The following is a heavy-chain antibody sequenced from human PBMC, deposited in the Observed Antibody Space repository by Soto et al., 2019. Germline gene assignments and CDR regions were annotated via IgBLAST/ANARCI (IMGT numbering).Heavy chain of an antibody. D-gene: IGHD3-22*01. V-gene: IGHV1-69*01. CDR1: RGTFTNYA. Sequence: VKVSCKALRGTFTNYAFSWVRQAPGQGLEWMGGIMPFFGSGNYAQKFQGRINITADESTSSVYLELTSLRSEDTAVYYCARDRAGYYSHFVYWGQGTLVTVSS. CDR2: IMPFFGSG. CDR3: ARDRAGYYSHFVY. J-gene: IGHJ4*02.